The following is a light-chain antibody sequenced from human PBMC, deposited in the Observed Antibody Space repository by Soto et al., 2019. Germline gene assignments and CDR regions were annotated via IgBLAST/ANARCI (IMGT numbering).Light chain of an antibody. V-gene: IGKV1-5*03. Sequence: DIQMTQSPSTLSASVGDRVTITCRASQSISSWLAWYQQKPGKAPKLLIYKASSLESGVPSRFSGSGSGTEFTLTISSLQPEDVATYYCQKYDSAPTFGQGTKV. CDR2: KAS. J-gene: IGKJ1*01. CDR1: QSISSW. CDR3: QKYDSAPT.